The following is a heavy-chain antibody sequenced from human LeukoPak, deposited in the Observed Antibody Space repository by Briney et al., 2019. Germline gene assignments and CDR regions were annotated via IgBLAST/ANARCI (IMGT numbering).Heavy chain of an antibody. V-gene: IGHV5-51*01. CDR1: GDSFTSYW. D-gene: IGHD3-9*01. J-gene: IGHJ4*02. Sequence: GESLKISCKGSGDSFTSYWIGWVRQMPGKGLEWMGIIYPGDSDTRYSPSFQGQVTISADKSISTAYLQWSSLKASDTAMYYCARVPLKYYDILTESYYFDYWGQGTLVTVSS. CDR3: ARVPLKYYDILTESYYFDY. CDR2: IYPGDSDT.